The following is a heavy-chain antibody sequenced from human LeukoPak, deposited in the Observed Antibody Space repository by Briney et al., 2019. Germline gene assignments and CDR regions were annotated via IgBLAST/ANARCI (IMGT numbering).Heavy chain of an antibody. CDR1: GFTFSSYG. J-gene: IGHJ3*02. CDR3: ANAADILTGYGAFDI. V-gene: IGHV3-30*18. Sequence: PGGSLRLSCAASGFTFSSYGMHWVRQAPGKGLEWVAVISYDGSNKYYADPVKGRFTISRDNSKNTLYLQMNSLRAEDTAVYYCANAADILTGYGAFDIWGQGTMVTVSS. D-gene: IGHD3-9*01. CDR2: ISYDGSNK.